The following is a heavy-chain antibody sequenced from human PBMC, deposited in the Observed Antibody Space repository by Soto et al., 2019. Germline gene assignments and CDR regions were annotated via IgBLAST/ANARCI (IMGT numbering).Heavy chain of an antibody. CDR1: GFTFSSYA. CDR3: AKSRSLVTAAAGTPSDY. Sequence: GGSLRLSCAASGFTFSSYAMSWVRQAPGKGLEWVSAISGSGGSTYYADSVKGRFTISRDNSKNSLYLQMNSLRAEDTAVYYCAKSRSLVTAAAGTPSDYWGQGTLVTVSS. V-gene: IGHV3-23*01. J-gene: IGHJ4*02. CDR2: ISGSGGST. D-gene: IGHD6-13*01.